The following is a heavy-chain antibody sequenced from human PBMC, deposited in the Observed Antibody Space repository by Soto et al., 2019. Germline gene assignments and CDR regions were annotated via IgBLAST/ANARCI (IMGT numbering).Heavy chain of an antibody. J-gene: IGHJ6*02. D-gene: IGHD6-6*01. CDR3: AKESYSSSSYYYGMDV. V-gene: IGHV3-30*18. Sequence: PGGSLTLSCVASGFTVSAYSMNWVRQAPGKGPEWVAVISYDGSNKYYADSVKGRFTISRDNSKNTLFLQMNSLRGEDTAVYYCAKESYSSSSYYYGMDVWGQGTTVTVSS. CDR1: GFTVSAYS. CDR2: ISYDGSNK.